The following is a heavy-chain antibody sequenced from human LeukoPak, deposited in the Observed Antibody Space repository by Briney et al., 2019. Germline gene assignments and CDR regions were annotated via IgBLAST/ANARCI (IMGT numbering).Heavy chain of an antibody. V-gene: IGHV4-59*01. J-gene: IGHJ4*02. D-gene: IGHD1-26*01. CDR1: GGSINSNY. CDR3: ARGRQVGNTGYYFDY. CDR2: ISYSGST. Sequence: PSETLSLTCTVSGGSINSNYWSWIRQPPEKGLEWIRYISYSGSTNYNPSLKSRVTISLDTSKSQFSLNLNSVTAADTAVYYCARGRQVGNTGYYFDYWGQGTLVTVSS.